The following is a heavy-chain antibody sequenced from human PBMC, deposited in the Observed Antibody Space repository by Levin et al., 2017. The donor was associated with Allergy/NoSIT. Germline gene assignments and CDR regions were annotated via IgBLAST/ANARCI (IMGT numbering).Heavy chain of an antibody. CDR1: GDSVSNTNAA. CDR3: VRDWHGFDR. CDR2: TYYRSKWFH. V-gene: IGHV6-1*01. J-gene: IGHJ4*02. Sequence: SQTLSLTCAISGDSVSNTNAAWNWIRQSPSRGLEWLGRTYYRSKWFHDYALSVKSRITINPDTSKNQFSLQMNSVTPEDTAVYYCVRDWHGFDRWGQGTLVTVSS.